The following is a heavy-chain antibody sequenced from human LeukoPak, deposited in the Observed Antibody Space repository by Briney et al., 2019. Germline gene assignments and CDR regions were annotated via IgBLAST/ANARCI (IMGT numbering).Heavy chain of an antibody. CDR2: TSYDGSNK. CDR1: GFTFSSYG. J-gene: IGHJ4*02. Sequence: GGSLRLSCAASGFTFSSYGMHWVRQAPGKGLEWVAVTSYDGSNKYYADSVKGRFTISRDNSKNTLYLQMNSLRAEDTAVYYCAKDRRRYCSGGSCYSIDYWGQGTLVTVSS. CDR3: AKDRRRYCSGGSCYSIDY. V-gene: IGHV3-30*18. D-gene: IGHD2-15*01.